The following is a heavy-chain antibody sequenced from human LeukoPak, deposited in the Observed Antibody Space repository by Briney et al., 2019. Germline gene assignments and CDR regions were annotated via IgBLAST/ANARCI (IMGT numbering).Heavy chain of an antibody. Sequence: PGGSLRLSCAASGFTFSSYAMHWVRQAPGKGLEWVAVISYDGSNKYYADSVKGRFTISRDNSKNTLYLQMNSLRAEDTAVYYCAKGLVGTAYGTFDYWGQGTLVTVSS. CDR3: AKGLVGTAYGTFDY. CDR2: ISYDGSNK. J-gene: IGHJ4*02. V-gene: IGHV3-30*04. CDR1: GFTFSSYA. D-gene: IGHD1-26*01.